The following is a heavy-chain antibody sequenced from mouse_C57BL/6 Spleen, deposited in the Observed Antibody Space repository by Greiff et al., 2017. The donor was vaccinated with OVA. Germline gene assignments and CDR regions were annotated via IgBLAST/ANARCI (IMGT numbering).Heavy chain of an antibody. CDR1: GFSLTSYG. D-gene: IGHD4-1*01. J-gene: IGHJ4*01. CDR2: IWRGGST. V-gene: IGHV2-5*01. CDR3: AKNWDGYYAMDY. Sequence: VKLMESGPGLVQPSQRLSITCTVSGFSLTSYGVHWVRQSPGKGLEWLGVIWRGGSTDYNAAFMSRLSITKDNSKSQVFFKMNSLQADDTAIYYCAKNWDGYYAMDYWGQGTSVTVSS.